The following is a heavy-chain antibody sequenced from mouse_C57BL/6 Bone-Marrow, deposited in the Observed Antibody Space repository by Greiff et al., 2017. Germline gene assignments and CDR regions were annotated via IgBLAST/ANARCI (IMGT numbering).Heavy chain of an antibody. CDR1: GFTFSDYG. CDR2: ISSGSSTI. D-gene: IGHD2-5*01. CDR3: ARGYYSNYGGYAMDY. V-gene: IGHV5-17*01. J-gene: IGHJ4*01. Sequence: EVMLVESGGGLVKPGGSLKLSCAASGFTFSDYGMHWVRQAPEKGLEWVAYISSGSSTIYYADIVKGRFTISRDNAKNTLFLQMTSLRSEDTAMYYCARGYYSNYGGYAMDYWGQGTSVTVSS.